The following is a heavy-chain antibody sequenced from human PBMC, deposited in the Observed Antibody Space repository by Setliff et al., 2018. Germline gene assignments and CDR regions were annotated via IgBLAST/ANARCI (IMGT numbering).Heavy chain of an antibody. CDR1: GFTFSNYA. V-gene: IGHV3-23*01. D-gene: IGHD5-12*01. J-gene: IGHJ6*02. Sequence: PGGSLRLSCVASGFTFSNYAMAWVRQAPGKGLEWVSAISGSGDSTYYADSVKGRFTISRDNSKNTLYLQLSNLRAEDTAVYYCARGGDGYNNGMDVWGQGTMVTVSS. CDR2: ISGSGDST. CDR3: ARGGDGYNNGMDV.